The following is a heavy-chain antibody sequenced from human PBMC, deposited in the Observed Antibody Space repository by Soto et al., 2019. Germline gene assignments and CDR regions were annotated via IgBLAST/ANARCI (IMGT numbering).Heavy chain of an antibody. D-gene: IGHD3-10*02. Sequence: PSETLSLTCTVSGGSISSYYWSWIRQPPGKGLEWIGYIYYSGSTNYNPSLKSRVTISVDTPKNQFSLKLSSVTAADTAVYYCARDAGLRMFVELLPNYYYYGMDVWGQGTTVTVSS. J-gene: IGHJ6*02. V-gene: IGHV4-59*01. CDR1: GGSISSYY. CDR2: IYYSGST. CDR3: ARDAGLRMFVELLPNYYYYGMDV.